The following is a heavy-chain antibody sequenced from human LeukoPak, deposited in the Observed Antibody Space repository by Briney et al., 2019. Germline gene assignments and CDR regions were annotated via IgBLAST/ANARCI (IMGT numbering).Heavy chain of an antibody. D-gene: IGHD3-22*01. Sequence: GGSLRLSCAASGFTFSNYGMTWVRQAPGKGLEWVSSISGSAATISYADSVKGRFTISRDNSKNTLALQMNSLRAEDTAIYYCAKDRVFYYYDISELDYWGQGTLVTVSS. CDR2: ISGSAATI. J-gene: IGHJ4*02. CDR3: AKDRVFYYYDISELDY. CDR1: GFTFSNYG. V-gene: IGHV3-23*01.